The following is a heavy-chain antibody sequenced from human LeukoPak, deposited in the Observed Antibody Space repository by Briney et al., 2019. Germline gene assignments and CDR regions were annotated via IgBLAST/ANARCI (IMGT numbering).Heavy chain of an antibody. CDR2: INPNSGGT. CDR1: GYTVTGYY. Sequence: ASVKVSCKASGYTVTGYYMHWVRQAPGQGLEWMGWINPNSGGTNYAQKFQGRVTMTRDTSISTAYMELSRLRSDDTAVYYCARDKAGVVAATRWFDPWGQGTLVTVSS. V-gene: IGHV1-2*02. D-gene: IGHD2-15*01. CDR3: ARDKAGVVAATRWFDP. J-gene: IGHJ5*02.